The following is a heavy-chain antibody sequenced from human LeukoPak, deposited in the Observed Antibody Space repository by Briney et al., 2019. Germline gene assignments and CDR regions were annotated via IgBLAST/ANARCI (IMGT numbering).Heavy chain of an antibody. V-gene: IGHV3-30-3*01. Sequence: PGRSLRLSCAASGFTFSTYAMHWARQAPGKGLDWVAVLSYDGSNEFYADSVKGRFTISRDNSKNTLYLQMNSLRGEDTAVYYCASSSIVATINDYWGQGTLVTVSS. CDR3: ASSSIVATINDY. D-gene: IGHD5-12*01. CDR2: LSYDGSNE. J-gene: IGHJ4*02. CDR1: GFTFSTYA.